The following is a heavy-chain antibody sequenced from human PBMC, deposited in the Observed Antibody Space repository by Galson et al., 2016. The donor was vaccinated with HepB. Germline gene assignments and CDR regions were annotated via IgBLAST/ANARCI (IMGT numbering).Heavy chain of an antibody. CDR2: VYYSGSS. Sequence: SETLSLTCTVSRGSISTYYWSWIRQPPGKGLEWIGYVYYSGSSDYNPSLKSRATISADTSKTQFSLKLTSVTPADTAVYYYAGYYDFWSGYYAFDSWGQGILVTVSS. CDR3: AGYYDFWSGYYAFDS. D-gene: IGHD3-3*01. J-gene: IGHJ4*02. CDR1: RGSISTYY. V-gene: IGHV4-59*01.